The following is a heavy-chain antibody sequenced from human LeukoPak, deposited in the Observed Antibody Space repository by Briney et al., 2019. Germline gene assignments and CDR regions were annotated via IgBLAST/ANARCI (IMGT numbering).Heavy chain of an antibody. CDR1: GGSISSGSCY. J-gene: IGHJ5*02. CDR2: IYTSGST. D-gene: IGHD6-13*01. Sequence: PSETLSLTCTVSGGSISSGSCYWSWIRQPAGKGLEWIGRIYTSGSTNYNPSLKSRVTISVDTSKNQFSLKLRSVTAADTAVYYCARKEGGQLVNTRRWFDPWGQGTLVTVSS. V-gene: IGHV4-61*02. CDR3: ARKEGGQLVNTRRWFDP.